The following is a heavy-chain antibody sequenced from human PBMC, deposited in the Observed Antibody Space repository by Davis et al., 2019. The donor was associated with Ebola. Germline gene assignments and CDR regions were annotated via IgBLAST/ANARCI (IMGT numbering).Heavy chain of an antibody. D-gene: IGHD1-26*01. Sequence: GGSLRLSCEVSGITFSSYVMSWVRQAPGKGLEWVSTISGGGTSTYYADSVKGRFTISRDNSKKTLYLQMNSLRAEDTAVYYCARPWYSGTYYDAYDIWGQGTMVAVSS. V-gene: IGHV3-23*01. CDR1: GITFSSYV. J-gene: IGHJ3*02. CDR3: ARPWYSGTYYDAYDI. CDR2: ISGGGTST.